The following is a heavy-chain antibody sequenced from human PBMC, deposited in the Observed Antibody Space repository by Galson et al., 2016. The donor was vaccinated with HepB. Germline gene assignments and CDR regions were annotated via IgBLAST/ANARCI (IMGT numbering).Heavy chain of an antibody. J-gene: IGHJ4*02. D-gene: IGHD1-26*01. CDR3: ARDYEGGTYSGHYFRS. Sequence: SLRLSCAASEFTFNNYGMHWVRQAPGKGLEWVTLISYDGSNKHYADSVKGRFTISRDNSKNTLYLQMNSLRAEDTAVYYCARDYEGGTYSGHYFRSWGQGTLVTVSS. V-gene: IGHV3-30-3*01. CDR1: EFTFNNYG. CDR2: ISYDGSNK.